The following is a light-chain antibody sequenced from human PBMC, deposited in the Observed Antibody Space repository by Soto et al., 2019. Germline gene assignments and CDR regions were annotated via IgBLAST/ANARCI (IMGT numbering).Light chain of an antibody. V-gene: IGKV3-11*01. Sequence: PGERATLSCRASQSFSSYLAWYEQKPGQAPRLLIYDASKRATGIPARFSGRGSGTDFTLTISSLEPEDFAVYYCQQRSNWPPVITFGQGTRLEIK. CDR3: QQRSNWPPVIT. CDR1: QSFSSY. J-gene: IGKJ5*01. CDR2: DAS.